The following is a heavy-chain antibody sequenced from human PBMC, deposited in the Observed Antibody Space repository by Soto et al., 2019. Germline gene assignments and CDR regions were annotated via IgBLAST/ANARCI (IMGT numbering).Heavy chain of an antibody. CDR1: GFTFDDYA. J-gene: IGHJ5*02. CDR3: AKDIDSNYPNRFDP. Sequence: EVQLVESGGGLVQPDRSLRLSCAASGFTFDDYAMHWVRQAPWKGLEWVSGISWNSGSIGYADSVNGRFTIPRDNAKNSLYLQMNSLRAEDTALYYCAKDIDSNYPNRFDPWGQGTLVTVSS. D-gene: IGHD4-4*01. V-gene: IGHV3-9*01. CDR2: ISWNSGSI.